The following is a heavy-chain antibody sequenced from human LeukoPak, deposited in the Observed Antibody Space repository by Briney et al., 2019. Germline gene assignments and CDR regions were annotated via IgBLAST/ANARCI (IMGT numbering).Heavy chain of an antibody. J-gene: IGHJ3*02. CDR3: ARGDMYYYDSSGYQPDAFDI. V-gene: IGHV4-59*12. Sequence: PSETLSLTCTVSGGSISSYYWSWIRQPPGKGLEWIGYIYYSGSTNYNPSLKSRVTISVDTSKNQFSLKLSSVTAADTAVYYCARGDMYYYDSSGYQPDAFDIWGQGTMVTVSS. CDR1: GGSISSYY. D-gene: IGHD3-22*01. CDR2: IYYSGST.